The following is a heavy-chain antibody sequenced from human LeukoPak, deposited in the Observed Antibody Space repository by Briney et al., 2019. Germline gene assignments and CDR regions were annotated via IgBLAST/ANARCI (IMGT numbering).Heavy chain of an antibody. V-gene: IGHV3-7*03. D-gene: IGHD5-12*01. CDR3: ARFPRDPWRFDY. CDR1: GFTFSSDW. J-gene: IGHJ4*02. Sequence: GSLRLSCAVSGFTFSSDWMTWVRQAPGKGLEWVANIKEDGSESYYVDSVKGRLTISRDNTKNSLYLQMNSLRAEDTAVYYCARFPRDPWRFDYWGQGTLVTVSS. CDR2: IKEDGSES.